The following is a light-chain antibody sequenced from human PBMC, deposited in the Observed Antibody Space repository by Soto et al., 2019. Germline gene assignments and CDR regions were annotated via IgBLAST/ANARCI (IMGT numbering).Light chain of an antibody. J-gene: IGKJ2*01. V-gene: IGKV3-11*01. Sequence: EIVLTQYPDTLSLSPGERATLSCRASQSVGTTLAWYQQRPGQPPRLLIYDASYRATAFPARFSGSGSGTDFTLTISSLEPEDFAVYYCQVRRNWPPFTFGQGTKLLI. CDR2: DAS. CDR3: QVRRNWPPFT. CDR1: QSVGTT.